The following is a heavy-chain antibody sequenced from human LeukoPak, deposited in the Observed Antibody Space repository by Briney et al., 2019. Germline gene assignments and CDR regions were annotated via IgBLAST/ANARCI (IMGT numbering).Heavy chain of an antibody. Sequence: GASVKVSCKASGGTFSSYAISWVRQAPGQGLEWTGGIITIFGTANYAQKFQGRVTITADKSTSTAYMELSSLRSEDTALYYCAKDGIAAAGTDYYYYMDVWGKGTTVTISS. CDR3: AKDGIAAAGTDYYYYMDV. CDR1: GGTFSSYA. V-gene: IGHV1-69*06. J-gene: IGHJ6*03. D-gene: IGHD6-13*01. CDR2: IITIFGTA.